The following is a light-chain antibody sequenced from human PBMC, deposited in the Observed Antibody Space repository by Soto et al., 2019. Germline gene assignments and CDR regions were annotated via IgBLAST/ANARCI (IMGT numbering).Light chain of an antibody. V-gene: IGKV3-15*01. CDR2: GAS. Sequence: ETTLTQSPATLSASPGERVTLSCRATQSVTYNLAWYQQKPGQAPRLLIYGASTRPTGIPARFSGRGSGTEFTLTITSLQSEAFAVYFCQQYNDWLWTFGQGTKVEIK. CDR3: QQYNDWLWT. CDR1: QSVTYN. J-gene: IGKJ1*01.